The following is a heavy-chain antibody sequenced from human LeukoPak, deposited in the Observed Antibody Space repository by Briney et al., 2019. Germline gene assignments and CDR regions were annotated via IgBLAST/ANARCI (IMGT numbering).Heavy chain of an antibody. V-gene: IGHV4-39*07. CDR2: INQSGST. CDR1: GGSISSGGYY. CDR3: ARGYSYVFD. Sequence: SETLSLTCTVSGGSISSGGYYWSWIRQPPGKGLEWIGEINQSGSTNYNPSLKSRVTISVDTSKNQFSLKLSSVTAADTAVYYCARGYSYVFDWGQGTLVTVSS. J-gene: IGHJ4*02. D-gene: IGHD5-18*01.